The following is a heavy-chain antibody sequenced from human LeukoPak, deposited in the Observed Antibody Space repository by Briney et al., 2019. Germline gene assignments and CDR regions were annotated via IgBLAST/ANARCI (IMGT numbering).Heavy chain of an antibody. V-gene: IGHV3-30*04. Sequence: GGSLRLSCAASGFTFSSYAMHWVRQAPGKGLEWVAVISYDGSNKYYADSVKGRFTISRDNSKNTLYLQMNSLRAEDTAVYYCARDQGYVEMATITSYYFDYWGQGTLVTVSS. CDR3: ARDQGYVEMATITSYYFDY. CDR1: GFTFSSYA. CDR2: ISYDGSNK. D-gene: IGHD5-24*01. J-gene: IGHJ4*02.